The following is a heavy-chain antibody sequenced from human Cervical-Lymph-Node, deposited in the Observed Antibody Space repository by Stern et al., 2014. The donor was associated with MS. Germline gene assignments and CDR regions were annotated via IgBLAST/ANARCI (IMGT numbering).Heavy chain of an antibody. Sequence: QVQLVESGPGLVKPSQTLSLTCTVSGGSISSSGYYWSWIRQPADKGLEWIGRIHDSGSTYYNPSLKSRVTLSMETAQNQFSLKLPSVTAADTAVYYCATTRWDLFTWNWFDPWGQGTLVTVSS. CDR3: ATTRWDLFTWNWFDP. CDR2: IHDSGST. V-gene: IGHV4-61*02. D-gene: IGHD1-26*01. J-gene: IGHJ5*02. CDR1: GGSISSSGYY.